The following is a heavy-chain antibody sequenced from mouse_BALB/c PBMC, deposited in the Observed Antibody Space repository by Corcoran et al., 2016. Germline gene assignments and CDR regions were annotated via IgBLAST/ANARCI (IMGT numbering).Heavy chain of an antibody. CDR1: GYTFTNYG. V-gene: IGHV9-3-1*01. Sequence: QIQLVQSGPELKKPGETVKISCKASGYTFTNYGMNWVKQAPGKGLKWMGWINTYTGEPTYADDFKGRFAFSLETSASTAYLQINNLKNEDTATYFCARSDYGNYVGFAYWGQGTLVTVSA. CDR2: INTYTGEP. CDR3: ARSDYGNYVGFAY. D-gene: IGHD2-1*01. J-gene: IGHJ3*01.